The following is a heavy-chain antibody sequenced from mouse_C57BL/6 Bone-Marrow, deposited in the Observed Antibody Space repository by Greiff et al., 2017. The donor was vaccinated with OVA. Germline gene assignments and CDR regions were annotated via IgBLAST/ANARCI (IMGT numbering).Heavy chain of an antibody. CDR2: IYPGDGDT. CDR3: ARSNYGSSCDWYFDV. CDR1: GYAFSSSW. J-gene: IGHJ1*03. V-gene: IGHV1-82*01. Sequence: VKLQQSGPELVKPGASVKISCKASGYAFSSSWMNWVKQRPGKGLEWIGRIYPGDGDTNYNGKFKGKATLTADKSSSTAYMQLSSLTSEDSAVYFCARSNYGSSCDWYFDVWGTGTTVTVSS. D-gene: IGHD1-1*01.